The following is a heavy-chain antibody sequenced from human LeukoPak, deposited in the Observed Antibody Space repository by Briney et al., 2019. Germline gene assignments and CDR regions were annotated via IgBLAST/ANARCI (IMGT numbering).Heavy chain of an antibody. CDR2: IYYSGSF. D-gene: IGHD3-22*01. Sequence: SETLSLTCTVSGGSISSYYWNWIRQPPGKGLEWLGYIYYSGSFNYNPSLKSRVIISVDTSKNQFSLKLSSVTAADTAVYYCARAMDYYDSRPTPFDIWGQGTMVTVSS. CDR1: GGSISSYY. J-gene: IGHJ3*02. V-gene: IGHV4-59*01. CDR3: ARAMDYYDSRPTPFDI.